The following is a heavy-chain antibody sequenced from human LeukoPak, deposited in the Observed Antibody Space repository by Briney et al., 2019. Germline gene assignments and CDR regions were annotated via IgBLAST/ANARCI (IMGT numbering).Heavy chain of an antibody. D-gene: IGHD3-10*01. CDR3: AKSRSGSANWALRIFDN. CDR2: ISPGGGTT. CDR1: GFTVSSNY. J-gene: IGHJ4*02. Sequence: GGSLRLSCAASGFTVSSNYMSWVRQAPGRGLEWVSSISPGGGTTYYADSVKGRFTISRDNSENTLYVEMNSLRAEDTAIYYCAKSRSGSANWALRIFDNWGQGTLVSVSS. V-gene: IGHV3-23*01.